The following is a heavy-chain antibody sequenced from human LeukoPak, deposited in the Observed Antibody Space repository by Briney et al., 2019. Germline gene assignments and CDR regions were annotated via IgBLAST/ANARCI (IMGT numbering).Heavy chain of an antibody. D-gene: IGHD3-9*01. CDR1: GFIFTNYW. CDR3: ARGGRYDISIDY. CDR2: IKQDGSEK. Sequence: GGSLRLSCAASGFIFTNYWMSWVRQAPGKGLEWVANIKQDGSEKYYLDDRFIISRDNTKNSLYLQMSSLRADDTAVYYCARGGRYDISIDYRGQGTLGTVSS. V-gene: IGHV3-7*01. J-gene: IGHJ4*02.